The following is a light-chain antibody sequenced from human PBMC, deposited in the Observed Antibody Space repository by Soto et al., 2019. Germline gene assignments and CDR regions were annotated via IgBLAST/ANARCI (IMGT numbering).Light chain of an antibody. V-gene: IGLV2-8*01. Sequence: QSVLAQPHSASGSPGQSVTISCTGTSSDGGGYNYVSWYQQHPGKAPKLMIYEVNKRPSGVPDRVSGSKSGNTPSLTVCGLLAEDEAEYYCISYAGSNKVFGTGTKVTVL. CDR3: ISYAGSNKV. CDR1: SSDGGGYNY. J-gene: IGLJ1*01. CDR2: EVN.